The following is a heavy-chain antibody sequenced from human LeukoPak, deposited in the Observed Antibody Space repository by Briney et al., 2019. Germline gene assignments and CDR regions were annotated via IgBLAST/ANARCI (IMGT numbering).Heavy chain of an antibody. Sequence: SETLSLTCTVSGGSIRNYYWSWIRQPPGKGLEWIGYIYYSGSTNYNPSLKSRVTISVDTSKNQFSLKLSSVTAADTAVYYCARAKLLSPDYYYYYMDVWGKGTTVTISS. V-gene: IGHV4-59*01. CDR2: IYYSGST. CDR3: ARAKLLSPDYYYYYMDV. CDR1: GGSIRNYY. J-gene: IGHJ6*03. D-gene: IGHD2-2*01.